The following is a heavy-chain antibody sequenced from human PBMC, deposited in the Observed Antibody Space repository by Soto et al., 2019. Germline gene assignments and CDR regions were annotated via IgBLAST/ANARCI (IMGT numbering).Heavy chain of an antibody. CDR3: AKSATVTRDYYYYGMDV. Sequence: PGGSLRLSCAASGFTFSSYAMSWVRQAPGKGLEWVPAISGSGGSTYYADSVKGRLTISRDNSKNTLYLQMNSLRAEDTAVYYCAKSATVTRDYYYYGMDVWGQGTTVTVSS. CDR1: GFTFSSYA. V-gene: IGHV3-23*01. D-gene: IGHD4-17*01. J-gene: IGHJ6*02. CDR2: ISGSGGST.